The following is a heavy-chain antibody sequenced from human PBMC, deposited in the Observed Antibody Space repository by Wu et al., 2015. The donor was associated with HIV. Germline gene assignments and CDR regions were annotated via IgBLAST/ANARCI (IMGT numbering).Heavy chain of an antibody. V-gene: IGHV1-18*04. CDR3: ARDSEWLRLRILDY. CDR1: GYTFSAFY. CDR2: ISAYNGNT. D-gene: IGHD5-12*01. J-gene: IGHJ4*02. Sequence: QVQLVQSGAEVKKAGASVKVSCKASGYTFSAFYLHWVRQAPGQGLEWMGWISAYNGNTNYAQKLQGRVTMTTDTSTSTAYMELRSLRSDDTAVYYCARDSEWLRLRILDYWGQGTLVTVSS.